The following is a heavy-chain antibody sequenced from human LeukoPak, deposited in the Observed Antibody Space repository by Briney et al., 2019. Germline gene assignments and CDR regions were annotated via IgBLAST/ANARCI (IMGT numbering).Heavy chain of an antibody. Sequence: SETLSLTCTVSGGSISSGGYYWSWIRQPPGKGLEWIGYIYHSGSTYYNPSLKSRVTISVDTSKNQFSLKLSSVTAADTAVYYCARDRVGATDWFDPWGQGTLVTVSS. J-gene: IGHJ5*02. V-gene: IGHV4-30-2*01. CDR1: GGSISSGGYY. CDR3: ARDRVGATDWFDP. D-gene: IGHD1-26*01. CDR2: IYHSGST.